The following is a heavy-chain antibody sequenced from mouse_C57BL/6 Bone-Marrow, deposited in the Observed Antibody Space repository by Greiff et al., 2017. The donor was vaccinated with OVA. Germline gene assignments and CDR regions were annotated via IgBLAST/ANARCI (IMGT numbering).Heavy chain of an antibody. CDR1: GFSLTSYG. J-gene: IGHJ4*01. D-gene: IGHD1-1*01. V-gene: IGHV2-5*01. CDR3: AKNNYGIPHYYAMDY. Sequence: QVQLKQSGPGLVQPSQSLSITCTVSGFSLTSYGVHWVRQSPGKGLEWLGVIWRGGSTDYNAAFMSRLSITKDNSKSQVFFKMNSLQADDTAIYYCAKNNYGIPHYYAMDYWGQGTSVTVSS. CDR2: IWRGGST.